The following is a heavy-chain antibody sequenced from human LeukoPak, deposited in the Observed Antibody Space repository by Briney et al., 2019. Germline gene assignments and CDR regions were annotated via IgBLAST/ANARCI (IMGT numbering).Heavy chain of an antibody. CDR2: INSDGSST. D-gene: IGHD1-26*01. J-gene: IGHJ6*02. Sequence: GGSLRLSCAASGFTFSSYWMHWVRQAPGKGLVWVSRINSDGSSTSYADSVKGRFTISRDNAKNTLYLQMNSLRAEDTAVYYCARVRSGSSAGNYGMDVWGQGTTVTVPS. V-gene: IGHV3-74*01. CDR1: GFTFSSYW. CDR3: ARVRSGSSAGNYGMDV.